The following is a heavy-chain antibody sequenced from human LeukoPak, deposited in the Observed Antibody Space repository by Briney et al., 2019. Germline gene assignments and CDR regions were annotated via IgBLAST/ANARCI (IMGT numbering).Heavy chain of an antibody. CDR3: VGDILTGYYNSRYYFDY. D-gene: IGHD3-9*01. CDR2: IYYSGST. V-gene: IGHV4-30-4*01. Sequence: SETLSLTCTVSGGSISSGDYYWSWIRQPPGKGLEWIGYIYYSGSTYYNPSLKSRVTISVDTSKNQFSLKLSSVTAAGTAVYYCVGDILTGYYNSRYYFDYWGQGTLVTVSS. J-gene: IGHJ4*02. CDR1: GGSISSGDYY.